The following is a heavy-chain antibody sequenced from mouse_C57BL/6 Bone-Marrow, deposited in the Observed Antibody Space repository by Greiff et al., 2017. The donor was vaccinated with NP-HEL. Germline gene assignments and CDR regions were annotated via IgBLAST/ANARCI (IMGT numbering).Heavy chain of an antibody. J-gene: IGHJ3*01. CDR1: GYTFTDHT. CDR3: ARRYYGSSYRAWFAY. Sequence: QVQLKESDAELVKPGASVKISCKVSGYTFTDHTIHWMKQRPEQGLEWIGYIYPRDGSTKYNEKFKGKATLTADKSSSTAYMQLNSLTSEDSAVYFCARRYYGSSYRAWFAYWGQGTLVTVSA. CDR2: IYPRDGST. D-gene: IGHD1-1*01. V-gene: IGHV1-78*01.